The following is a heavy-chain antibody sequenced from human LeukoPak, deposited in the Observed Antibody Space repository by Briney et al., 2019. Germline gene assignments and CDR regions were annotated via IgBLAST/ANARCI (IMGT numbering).Heavy chain of an antibody. CDR3: AKDAGYSGYDREYYYGMDV. V-gene: IGHV3-48*01. CDR2: ISSSSSTI. J-gene: IGHJ6*02. Sequence: GGSLRLSCAASGFTFSSYSMNWVRQAPGKGLEWVSYISSSSSTIYYADSVKGRFTISRDNSKNTLYLQMNSLRAEDTAVYYCAKDAGYSGYDREYYYGMDVWGQGTTVTVSS. CDR1: GFTFSSYS. D-gene: IGHD5-12*01.